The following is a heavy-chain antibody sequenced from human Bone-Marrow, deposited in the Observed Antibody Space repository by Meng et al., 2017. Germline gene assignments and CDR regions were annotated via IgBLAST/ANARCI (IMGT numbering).Heavy chain of an antibody. V-gene: IGHV4-59*12. J-gene: IGHJ4*02. CDR1: GGSISSYY. CDR3: AREFLWNGFYFDS. D-gene: IGHD1-1*01. Sequence: GSLRLSCTVSGGSISSYYWSWIRQPPGKGLEWIGYIYYSGSTNYNPSLKSRVTISVDMSKNQFSLKLTSVTAADTAVYYCAREFLWNGFYFDSWGQGTLVTVSS. CDR2: IYYSGST.